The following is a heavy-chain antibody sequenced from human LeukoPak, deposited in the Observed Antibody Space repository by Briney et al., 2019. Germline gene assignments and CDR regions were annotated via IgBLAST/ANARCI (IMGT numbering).Heavy chain of an antibody. J-gene: IGHJ4*02. D-gene: IGHD2-2*01. V-gene: IGHV1-18*01. CDR2: ISAYNGNT. CDR1: GYTFTSYG. CDR3: ARAEYCSSTSCYSGGRLYSSSAGDY. Sequence: ASVKVSCKASGYTFTSYGISWVRQAPGQGLEWMGWISAYNGNTNYAQKLQGRVTMTTDTSTSTAYMELRSLRSDDTAVYYCARAEYCSSTSCYSGGRLYSSSAGDYWGQGTLVTVSS.